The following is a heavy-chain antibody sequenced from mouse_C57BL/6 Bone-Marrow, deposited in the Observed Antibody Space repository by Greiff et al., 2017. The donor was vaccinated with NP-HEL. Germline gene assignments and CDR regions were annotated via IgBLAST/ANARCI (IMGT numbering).Heavy chain of an antibody. CDR2: ISNGGGST. CDR1: GFTFSDYY. Sequence: EVQRVESGGGLVQPGGSLKLSCAASGFTFSDYYMYWVRQTPEKRLEWVAYISNGGGSTYYPDTVKGRFTISRDNAKNTLYLQMSRLKSEDTAMYYCARNSYYGSSYFYWYFDVWGTGTTVTVSS. V-gene: IGHV5-12*01. J-gene: IGHJ1*03. CDR3: ARNSYYGSSYFYWYFDV. D-gene: IGHD1-1*01.